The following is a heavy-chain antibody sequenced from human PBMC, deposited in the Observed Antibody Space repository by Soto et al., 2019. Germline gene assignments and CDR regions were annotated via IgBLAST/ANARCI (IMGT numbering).Heavy chain of an antibody. V-gene: IGHV1-8*01. Sequence: QVQLVQSGAEVKKPGASVRVTCKTSGYTFTDYDVSWVRHASGQGLEWMGWMSPNSGKTGYVEKFQGRVTMTANTSLSTAYMELHSLRSEDTAIYFCARGRIGAAFWGQGTLVTVSS. CDR1: GYTFTDYD. CDR2: MSPNSGKT. D-gene: IGHD2-15*01. J-gene: IGHJ4*02. CDR3: ARGRIGAAF.